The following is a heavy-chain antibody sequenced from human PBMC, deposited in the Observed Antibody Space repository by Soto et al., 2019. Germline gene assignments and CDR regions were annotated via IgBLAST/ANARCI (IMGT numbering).Heavy chain of an antibody. CDR1: VFTFRDYY. J-gene: IGHJ4*02. V-gene: IGHV3-11*01. D-gene: IGHD6-19*01. CDR3: AKWDSSAWYDC. CDR2: ISSSGSTI. Sequence: GGALRLSCAASVFTFRDYYMSWIRQAPGKGLEWVSYISSSGSTIYYADSVKGRFTISRDNSKHTLYLQMKSLRAEDTAVYYCAKWDSSAWYDCWGQGTLVTVSS.